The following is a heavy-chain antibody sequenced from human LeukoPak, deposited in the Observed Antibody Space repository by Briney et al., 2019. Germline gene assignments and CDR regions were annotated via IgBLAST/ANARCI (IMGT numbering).Heavy chain of an antibody. CDR1: EFTLRNYW. CDR3: ARDLLGRRSTGISFDI. J-gene: IGHJ3*02. D-gene: IGHD3-10*01. CDR2: IKEDGSEK. V-gene: IGHV3-7*01. Sequence: PGGSLRLSCAASEFTLRNYWMSWVRQAPGKGLEWVATIKEDGSEKYYVDSVKGRFTISRDSAKNSLHLQMNSLRAEDTAVYYCARDLLGRRSTGISFDIWGQGTMVTVSS.